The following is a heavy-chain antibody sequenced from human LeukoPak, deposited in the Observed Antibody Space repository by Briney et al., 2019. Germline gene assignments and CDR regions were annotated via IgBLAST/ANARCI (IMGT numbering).Heavy chain of an antibody. D-gene: IGHD3-3*01. CDR2: IYYSGST. V-gene: IGHV4-39*01. CDR3: TTQTADYDFWSGYYTRGSRRWFDP. CDR1: GGSISSSSYY. J-gene: IGHJ5*02. Sequence: SETLSLTCTVSGGSISSSSYYWGWIRQPPGKGLEWIGSIYYSGSTYYNPSLKSRVTISVDTSKNQFSLKLSSVTAADTAVYYCTTQTADYDFWSGYYTRGSRRWFDPWGQGTLVTVFS.